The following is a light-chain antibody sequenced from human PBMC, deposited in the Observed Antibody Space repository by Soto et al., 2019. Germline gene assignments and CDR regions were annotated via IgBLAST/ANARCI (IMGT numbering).Light chain of an antibody. Sequence: EIVLTQSPATLSLSPGERATLSCRASQSVSSSYLAWYQQKPGQAPRLLIYGASSRATGIPDRFSGSGSGTDFTLTISRLEPEDFAVYYCQQYGNSPRLTFGGGTKVDIK. J-gene: IGKJ4*01. V-gene: IGKV3-20*01. CDR2: GAS. CDR3: QQYGNSPRLT. CDR1: QSVSSSY.